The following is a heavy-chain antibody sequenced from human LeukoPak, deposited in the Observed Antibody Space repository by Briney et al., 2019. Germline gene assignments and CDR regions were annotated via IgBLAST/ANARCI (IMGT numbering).Heavy chain of an antibody. D-gene: IGHD2-2*01. Sequence: ASVKVSCKASGYTFTEYYMHWVRQAPGQGLEWMGWINPNSGGTNHAQRFQGRVTMTRDTSISTAYMELSRPRSDDTAVYYCARVLVVPAAYRGWFDPWGQGTLVTVSS. CDR2: INPNSGGT. CDR3: ARVLVVPAAYRGWFDP. V-gene: IGHV1-2*02. J-gene: IGHJ5*02. CDR1: GYTFTEYY.